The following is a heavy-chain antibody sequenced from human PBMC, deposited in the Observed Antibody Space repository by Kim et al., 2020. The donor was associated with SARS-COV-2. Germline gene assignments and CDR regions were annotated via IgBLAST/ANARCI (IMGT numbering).Heavy chain of an antibody. CDR2: IRSKAYGGTT. J-gene: IGHJ6*02. D-gene: IGHD5-18*01. CDR3: TRDFRGWDTAMGLNGLLYYYYGMDV. V-gene: IGHV3-49*04. Sequence: GGSLRLSCTASGFTFGDYAMSWVRQAPGKGLEWVGFIRSKAYGGTTEYAASVKGRFTISRDDSKSIAYLQMNSLKTEDTAVYYCTRDFRGWDTAMGLNGLLYYYYGMDVWGQGTTVTVSS. CDR1: GFTFGDYA.